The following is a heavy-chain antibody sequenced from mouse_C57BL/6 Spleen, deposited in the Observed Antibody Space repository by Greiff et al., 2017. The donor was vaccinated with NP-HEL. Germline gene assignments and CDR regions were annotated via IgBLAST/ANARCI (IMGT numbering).Heavy chain of an antibody. J-gene: IGHJ2*01. CDR2: IDPETGGT. D-gene: IGHD1-1*01. V-gene: IGHV1-15*01. CDR1: GYTFTDYE. Sequence: QVHVKQSGAELVRPGASVTLSCKASGYTFTDYEMHWVKQTPVHGLEWIGAIDPETGGTAYNQKFKGKAILTADKSSSTAYMELRSLTSEDSAVYYCTFTTVVATDFDYWGQGTTLTVSS. CDR3: TFTTVVATDFDY.